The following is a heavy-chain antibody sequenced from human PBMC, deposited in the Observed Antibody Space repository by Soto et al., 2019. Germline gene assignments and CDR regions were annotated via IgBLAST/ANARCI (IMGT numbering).Heavy chain of an antibody. Sequence: QITLKESGPPLLKPTQTLTLTCTFSGFSLTTSGVGVGWIRQPPGKALEWLAVIYWNDDERYSPSLKSRLTITKDTSKNRVDLRMTNMDPVDTATYHFAHRRGGSSTGGVFDYLGQGTLVTVSS. V-gene: IGHV2-5*01. CDR2: IYWNDDE. D-gene: IGHD2-8*02. CDR3: AHRRGGSSTGGVFDY. CDR1: GFSLTTSGVG. J-gene: IGHJ4*02.